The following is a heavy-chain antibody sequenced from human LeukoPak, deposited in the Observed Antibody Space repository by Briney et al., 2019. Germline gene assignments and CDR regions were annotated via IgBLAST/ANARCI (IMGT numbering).Heavy chain of an antibody. J-gene: IGHJ4*02. V-gene: IGHV3-20*04. D-gene: IGHD1-7*01. CDR1: GFTFDDYG. CDR3: ASRAYNWNYGPFDY. Sequence: GGSLRLSCAASGFTFDDYGMSWVRQAPGKGLEWVSGITWNGGSTGYADSVKGRFTISRDNAKNSLYLQMNSLRAEDTALYYCASRAYNWNYGPFDYWGQGTLVTVSS. CDR2: ITWNGGST.